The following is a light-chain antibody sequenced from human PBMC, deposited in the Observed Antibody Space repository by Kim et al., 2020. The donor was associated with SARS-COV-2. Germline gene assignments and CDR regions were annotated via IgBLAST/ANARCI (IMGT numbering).Light chain of an antibody. CDR2: AAS. CDR1: QNISSH. J-gene: IGKJ2*01. Sequence: DIQMTQSPSSLSASVGDRVTITCRASQNISSHLIWYQQKPGKAPNLLIYAASSLECGVPSRFSGSGSGTHFPLTIASLQPEDFATYYCQQTYSAPYTFGQGTKVDIK. V-gene: IGKV1-39*01. CDR3: QQTYSAPYT.